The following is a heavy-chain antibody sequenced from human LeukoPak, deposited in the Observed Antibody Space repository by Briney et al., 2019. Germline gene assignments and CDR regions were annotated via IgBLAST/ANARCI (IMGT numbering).Heavy chain of an antibody. D-gene: IGHD5-24*01. V-gene: IGHV3-11*01. Sequence: GGPLRLSCAASGFTFSEYYMSWIRQAPGKGLEWVSYISGSGNTMYYADSVKGRFTISRDNAKNSLYLQMNSLSAEDTAVYYCARDTRRDGYNYLSRIDYWGQGTLVTVSS. CDR1: GFTFSEYY. J-gene: IGHJ4*02. CDR2: ISGSGNTM. CDR3: ARDTRRDGYNYLSRIDY.